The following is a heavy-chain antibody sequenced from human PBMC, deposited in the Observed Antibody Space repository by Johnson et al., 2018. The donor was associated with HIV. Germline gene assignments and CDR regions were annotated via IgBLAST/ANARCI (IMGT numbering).Heavy chain of an antibody. J-gene: IGHJ3*02. CDR2: IYSGGST. V-gene: IGHV3-NL1*01. D-gene: IGHD4-17*01. CDR3: AILAGLDYGDSLDAFDI. Sequence: QEQLVESGGGVVQPGRSLRLSCAASGFTFNSYAMHWVRQAPGKGLEWVSVIYSGGSTYYADSVKGRFTISRDNSKNTLYLQMNSLRAEDTAVYYCAILAGLDYGDSLDAFDIWGQGTMVTVSS. CDR1: GFTFNSYA.